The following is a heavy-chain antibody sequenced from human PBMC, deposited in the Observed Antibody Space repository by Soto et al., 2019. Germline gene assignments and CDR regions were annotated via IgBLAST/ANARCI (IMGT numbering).Heavy chain of an antibody. CDR1: GFDLNDYW. J-gene: IGHJ4*02. CDR2: INQDGSVK. Sequence: GGSLRLSCAASGFDLNDYWMSWVRQAPGKGLEWVANINQDGSVKYYVESVKGRFSISRDNAQNSVYLQMNNLRAEDTAVYYCARAVAAGDSFCGRGTLVTVSS. V-gene: IGHV3-7*01. D-gene: IGHD6-13*01. CDR3: ARAVAAGDSF.